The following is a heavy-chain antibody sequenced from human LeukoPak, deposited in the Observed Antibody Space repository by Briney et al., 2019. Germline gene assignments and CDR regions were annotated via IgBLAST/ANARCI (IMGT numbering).Heavy chain of an antibody. J-gene: IGHJ3*02. CDR3: AKDMKATVTTLGAFDI. D-gene: IGHD4-17*01. V-gene: IGHV3-9*01. CDR2: ISWSSGSI. CDR1: GFTFSSYA. Sequence: PSGRSLRLSCAASGFTFSSYAMHWVRHAPGKGLEWVSGISWSSGSIGYADSVKGRFTISRDNAKNSLYLQMNSLRAEDTALYYCAKDMKATVTTLGAFDIWGQGTMVTVSS.